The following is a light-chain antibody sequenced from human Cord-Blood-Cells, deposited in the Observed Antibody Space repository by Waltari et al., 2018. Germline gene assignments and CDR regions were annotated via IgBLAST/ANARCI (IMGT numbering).Light chain of an antibody. Sequence: QSALTQPASVSGSPGQSITISCTGTSSDVGGYNYVSWYQQHPGKAPKLMIYEVSNRPAGVSNRFSGYKSDNTASLTISGLQAEDEADYYCSSYTSSSTLDVVFGGGTKLTVL. CDR1: SSDVGGYNY. CDR3: SSYTSSSTLDVV. CDR2: EVS. J-gene: IGLJ2*01. V-gene: IGLV2-14*01.